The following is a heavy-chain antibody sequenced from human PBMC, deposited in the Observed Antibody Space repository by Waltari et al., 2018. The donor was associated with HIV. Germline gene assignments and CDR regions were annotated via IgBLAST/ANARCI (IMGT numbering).Heavy chain of an antibody. CDR3: ARDDYVTSSIDY. Sequence: QVQLVESGGGVVQPGRSLRLSCAASGFSFNNYGMHWVRQAPGKGLEWVAVIWSEGTNKFYAGSVKGRFSISRDNSKNTLYLQMNSLRADDTALYYCARDDYVTSSIDYWGQGTLVTVSS. J-gene: IGHJ4*02. D-gene: IGHD2-2*01. CDR1: GFSFNNYG. CDR2: IWSEGTNK. V-gene: IGHV3-33*01.